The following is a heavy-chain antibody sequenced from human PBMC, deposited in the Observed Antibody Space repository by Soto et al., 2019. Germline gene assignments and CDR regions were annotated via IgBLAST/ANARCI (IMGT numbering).Heavy chain of an antibody. CDR1: GGSISSYY. Sequence: SETLSLSWTVSGGSISSYYWSWIRQPPGKGLEWIGYIYYTGTTNYNPSLKSRVTISVDTSKNQFSLKLSSVTAADTAVYYCARGGSMVRGVIITGWLDYWGQGTLVTVSS. CDR3: ARGGSMVRGVIITGWLDY. J-gene: IGHJ4*02. CDR2: IYYTGTT. V-gene: IGHV4-59*12. D-gene: IGHD3-10*01.